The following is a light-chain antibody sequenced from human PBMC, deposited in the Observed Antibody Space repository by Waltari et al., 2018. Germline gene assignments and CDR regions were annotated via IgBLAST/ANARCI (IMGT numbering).Light chain of an antibody. Sequence: DIVMTQSPLSVPVTPGESAPISCRSSHSLLHSNGYNYFDWYLQKPGQSPQLLIYLGSHRVSGVPDRFSGSGSGTDFTLKISSVEAEDVGVYYCMQALIAPYTFGQGTKLEIK. CDR3: MQALIAPYT. J-gene: IGKJ2*01. CDR2: LGS. CDR1: HSLLHSNGYNY. V-gene: IGKV2-28*01.